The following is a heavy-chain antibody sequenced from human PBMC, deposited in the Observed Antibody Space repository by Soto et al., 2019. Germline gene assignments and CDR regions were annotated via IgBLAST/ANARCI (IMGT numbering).Heavy chain of an antibody. CDR1: GGTFSSYA. CDR3: ARGGNDFWSGFPAPYYGMDV. V-gene: IGHV1-69*13. J-gene: IGHJ6*02. D-gene: IGHD3-3*01. Sequence: SVKVSCKASGGTFSSYAISWVRQAPGQGLEWMGGIIPIFGTANYAQKFQGRVTITADESTSTAYMELSSLRSEDTAVYYCARGGNDFWSGFPAPYYGMDVWGQGTTVTVSS. CDR2: IIPIFGTA.